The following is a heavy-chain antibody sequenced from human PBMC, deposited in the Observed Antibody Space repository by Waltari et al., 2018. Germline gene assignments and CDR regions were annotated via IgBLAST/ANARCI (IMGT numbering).Heavy chain of an antibody. CDR1: GGSISSGDYY. CDR3: ARAAKGLRPSYYYYYGMDV. V-gene: IGHV4-30-4*08. CDR2: IYYSGST. D-gene: IGHD4-17*01. J-gene: IGHJ6*02. Sequence: QVQLQESGPGLVKPSQTLSLTCTVSGGSISSGDYYWRWIRQPPGKGLEWIGYIYYSGSTYYNPSLKSRVTISVDTSKNQFSLKLSSVTAADTAVYYCARAAKGLRPSYYYYYGMDVWGQGTTVTVSS.